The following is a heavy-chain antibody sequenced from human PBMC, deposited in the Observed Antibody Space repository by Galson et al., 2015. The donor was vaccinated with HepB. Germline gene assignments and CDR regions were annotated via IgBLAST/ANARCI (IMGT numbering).Heavy chain of an antibody. Sequence: SLRLSCAASGFTFSSYAMHWVRQAPGKGLEWVAVISYDGSNKYYADSVKGRFTISRDNSKNTLYLQMNSLRAEDTAVYCCAREYYYYDSSGSHDAFDIWGQGTMVTVSS. CDR3: AREYYYYDSSGSHDAFDI. D-gene: IGHD3-22*01. CDR1: GFTFSSYA. J-gene: IGHJ3*02. CDR2: ISYDGSNK. V-gene: IGHV3-30-3*01.